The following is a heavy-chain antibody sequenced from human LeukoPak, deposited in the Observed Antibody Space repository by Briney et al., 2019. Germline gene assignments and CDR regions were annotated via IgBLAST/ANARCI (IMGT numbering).Heavy chain of an antibody. CDR1: GYTFTGYY. V-gene: IGHV1-2*02. CDR2: INPNSGGT. CDR3: ARDILTGLGAFDI. Sequence: GASVKVSCKASGYTFTGYYMHWVRQAPGQGLEWMGWINPNSGGTNYAQKFQGRATMTRDTSISTAYMELSRLRSDDTAVYYCARDILTGLGAFDIWGQGTMVTVSS. J-gene: IGHJ3*02. D-gene: IGHD3-9*01.